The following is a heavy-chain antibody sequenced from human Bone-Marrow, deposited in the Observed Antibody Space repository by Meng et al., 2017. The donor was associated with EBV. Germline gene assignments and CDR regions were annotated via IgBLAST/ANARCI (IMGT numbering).Heavy chain of an antibody. J-gene: IGHJ4*02. CDR3: AKGRGDREQWLTPFDY. Sequence: EVQLVESGGVVVQPGGSLRLPWASSGFTFDDYAMPWVRQAPGKGLKWVSLISWDGGSTYYADSVKGRFTISRDNSKNSLYLQMNSLRAEDTALYYCAKGRGDREQWLTPFDYWGQGTLVTVSS. D-gene: IGHD6-19*01. V-gene: IGHV3-43D*03. CDR2: ISWDGGST. CDR1: GFTFDDYA.